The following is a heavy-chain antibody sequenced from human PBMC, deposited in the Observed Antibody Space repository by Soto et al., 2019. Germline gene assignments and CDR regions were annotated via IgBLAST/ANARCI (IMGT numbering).Heavy chain of an antibody. Sequence: ETLSLTCAVYGGSFSGYYWSWIRQPPGKGLEWIGEINHSGSTNYNPSLKSRVTISVDTSKNQFSLKLSSVTAADTAVYYCAREGYSSSWSPTNWFDPWGQGTLVTSPQ. J-gene: IGHJ5*02. V-gene: IGHV4-34*01. CDR1: GGSFSGYY. CDR3: AREGYSSSWSPTNWFDP. CDR2: INHSGST. D-gene: IGHD6-13*01.